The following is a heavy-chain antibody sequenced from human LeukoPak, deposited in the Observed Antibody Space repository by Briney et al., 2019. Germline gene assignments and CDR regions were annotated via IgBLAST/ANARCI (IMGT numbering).Heavy chain of an antibody. CDR2: INPSGGST. CDR1: GYTFTSYY. Sequence: ASVKVSCKASGYTFTSYYMHWVRQAPGQGLEWMGIINPSGGSTSYAQKFQGRVTMTRDTSTSTVYMELSSLRSEDTAVYYCARDLEMATTLYLYFDLWGRGTLVTVSS. V-gene: IGHV1-46*01. J-gene: IGHJ2*01. CDR3: ARDLEMATTLYLYFDL. D-gene: IGHD5-24*01.